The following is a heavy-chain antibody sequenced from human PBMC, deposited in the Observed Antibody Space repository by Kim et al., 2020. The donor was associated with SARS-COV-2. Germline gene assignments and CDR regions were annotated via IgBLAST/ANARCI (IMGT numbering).Heavy chain of an antibody. V-gene: IGHV4-34*01. CDR3: ARGPMVTTRYYYGMDV. J-gene: IGHJ6*02. D-gene: IGHD4-17*01. Sequence: PSLKSRVNISVDTSKNQFSLKLSSVTAADTAVYYCARGPMVTTRYYYGMDVWGQGTTVTVSS.